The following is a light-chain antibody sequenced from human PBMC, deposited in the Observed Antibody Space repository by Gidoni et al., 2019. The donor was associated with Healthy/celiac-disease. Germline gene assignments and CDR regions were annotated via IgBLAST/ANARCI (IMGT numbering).Light chain of an antibody. Sequence: DIQMTQSPSSLSASVGDRVTSTCRASQSISSYLNWYQQKPGKAPKHLLYSASSLQSWVPSWFSGSGSGTDFSLPISSLLPEDFSTYYCQQSYSTPLTFGGGTKVEIK. J-gene: IGKJ4*01. V-gene: IGKV1-39*01. CDR3: QQSYSTPLT. CDR1: QSISSY. CDR2: SAS.